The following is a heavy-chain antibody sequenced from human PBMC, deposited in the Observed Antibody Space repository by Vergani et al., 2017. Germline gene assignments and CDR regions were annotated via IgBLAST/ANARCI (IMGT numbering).Heavy chain of an antibody. J-gene: IGHJ6*02. D-gene: IGHD2-15*01. V-gene: IGHV3-23*04. CDR3: AKARDPNCKGGNCYSYYYGLEL. CDR2: ISGSGGNT. CDR1: GFPFSGSY. Sequence: EVQLVESGGGLLKPGESLRLSCAVSGFPFSGSYMTWVRQAPGKGLEWVSAISGSGGNTFYTDSVKGRFTISRDNSKDTLYLQMNSLRVEDTAIYYCAKARDPNCKGGNCYSYYYGLELWGQGTTVTVSS.